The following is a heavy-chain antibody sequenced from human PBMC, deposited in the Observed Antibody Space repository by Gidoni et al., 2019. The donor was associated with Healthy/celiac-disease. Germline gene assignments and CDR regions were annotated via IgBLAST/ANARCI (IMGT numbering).Heavy chain of an antibody. CDR3: AKSLVGATAVAP. Sequence: EVQLVASGGGLVQPGGSLRLSCAASGFPFSSYAMSWVRQAPGKGLELVSSISGRGGSTYYADSVKGRFTISRDNSKNTMYLKMNSLRAEDTAVYYCAKSLVGATAVAPWGQGTMVTGFS. CDR1: GFPFSSYA. J-gene: IGHJ3*01. CDR2: ISGRGGST. V-gene: IGHV3-23*04. D-gene: IGHD1-26*01.